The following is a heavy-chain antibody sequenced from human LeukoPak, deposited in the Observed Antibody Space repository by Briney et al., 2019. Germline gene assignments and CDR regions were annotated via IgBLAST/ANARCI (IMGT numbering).Heavy chain of an antibody. CDR2: INPNSGGT. D-gene: IGHD6-13*01. J-gene: IGHJ5*02. CDR1: GYTFTGYY. CDR3: ARGSSSWYRGNWFDP. Sequence: WASVKVSCKASGYTFTGYYMHWVRQAPRQGLEWMGWINPNSGGTNYAQKFQGRVTMTRDTSISTAYMELSRLRSDDTAVDYCARGSSSWYRGNWFDPWGQGTLVTVSS. V-gene: IGHV1-2*02.